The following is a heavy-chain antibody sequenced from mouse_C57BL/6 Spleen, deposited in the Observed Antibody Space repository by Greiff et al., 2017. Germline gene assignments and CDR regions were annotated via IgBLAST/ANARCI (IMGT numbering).Heavy chain of an antibody. CDR1: GYAFSSSW. CDR2: IYPGDGDT. J-gene: IGHJ3*01. Sequence: VKLQESGPELVKPGASVKISCKASGYAFSSSWMNWVKQRPGKGLEWIGRIYPGDGDTNYNGKFKGKATLTADKSSSTAYTQLSSLTSEDSAVSFCELGSGWFAYWGQGTLVTVSA. CDR3: ELGSGWFAY. V-gene: IGHV1-82*01. D-gene: IGHD4-1*01.